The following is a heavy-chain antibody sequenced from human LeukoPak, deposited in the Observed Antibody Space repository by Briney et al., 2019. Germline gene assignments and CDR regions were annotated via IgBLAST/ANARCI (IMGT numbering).Heavy chain of an antibody. Sequence: PSETLSPTCAVYGGSFSGYYWSWIRQPPGKGLEWIGEINHSGSTNYNPSLKSRVTISVDTSKNQFSLKLSSVTAADTAVYYCARPGGSSWYTCWGQGTLVTVSS. CDR3: ARPGGSSWYTC. D-gene: IGHD6-13*01. CDR1: GGSFSGYY. CDR2: INHSGST. J-gene: IGHJ4*02. V-gene: IGHV4-34*01.